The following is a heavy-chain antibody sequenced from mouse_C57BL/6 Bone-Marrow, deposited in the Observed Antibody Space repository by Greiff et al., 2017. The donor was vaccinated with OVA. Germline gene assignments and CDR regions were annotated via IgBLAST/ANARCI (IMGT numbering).Heavy chain of an antibody. Sequence: QVQLKQPGAELVMPGASVKLSCKASGYTFTSYWMHWVKQRPGQGLEWIGEIDPSDSHTNYNQKFKGKSTLTVDKSSSTAYMQLSSLTSEDSAVYYCARRDYFDYWGQGTTLTVSS. CDR2: IDPSDSHT. J-gene: IGHJ2*01. CDR3: ARRDYFDY. CDR1: GYTFTSYW. V-gene: IGHV1-69*01.